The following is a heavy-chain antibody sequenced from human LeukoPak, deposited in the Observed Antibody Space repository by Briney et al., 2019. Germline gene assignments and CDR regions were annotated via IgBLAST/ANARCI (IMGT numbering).Heavy chain of an antibody. CDR2: IYTSGST. Sequence: SETLSLTCTVSGVSISSYYWSWIRQPAGKGLEWIGRIYTSGSTNYNPSLKSRVTMSLDTSKNQFSLQLMSVTAADTAVYYCARDLVEVNGWVFDPWGQGTLVTVSS. CDR3: ARDLVEVNGWVFDP. J-gene: IGHJ5*02. V-gene: IGHV4-4*07. CDR1: GVSISSYY. D-gene: IGHD6-19*01.